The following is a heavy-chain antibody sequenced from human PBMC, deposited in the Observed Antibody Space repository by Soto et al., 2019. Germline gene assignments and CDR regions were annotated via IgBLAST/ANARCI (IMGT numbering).Heavy chain of an antibody. Sequence: QVQLVQSGAEVKKPGASVKVSCKASGYTFTSYGISWVRQAPGQGLEWMGRISPYNGNTNYAQKLQGRVTMTTDTSTSTAYMELRSLRSDDTAVYYCARDRGYNWNYGWFDPCGQGTLVTVSS. CDR2: ISPYNGNT. J-gene: IGHJ5*02. CDR3: ARDRGYNWNYGWFDP. V-gene: IGHV1-18*01. D-gene: IGHD1-7*01. CDR1: GYTFTSYG.